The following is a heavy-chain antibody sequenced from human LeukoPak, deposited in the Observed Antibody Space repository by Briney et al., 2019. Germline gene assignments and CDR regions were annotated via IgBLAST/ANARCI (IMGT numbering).Heavy chain of an antibody. CDR1: GGSISSYY. CDR3: AREPFNYMDV. CDR2: IYYCGRT. Sequence: LESLSLTCTVSGGSISSYYWSWIRQPPGKGLEWIGYIYYCGRTNYNPSLKSRVTISVDTSKNQFSLKLSSVTAADTAVYYCAREPFNYMDVWGRGTTVTVS. J-gene: IGHJ6*03. V-gene: IGHV4-59*01.